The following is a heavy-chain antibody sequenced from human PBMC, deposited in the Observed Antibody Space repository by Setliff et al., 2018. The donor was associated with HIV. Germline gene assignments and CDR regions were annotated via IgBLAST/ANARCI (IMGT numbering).Heavy chain of an antibody. D-gene: IGHD3-10*01. CDR1: DDSISNYY. CDR3: ARRSTVARGVDCFDL. J-gene: IGHJ4*02. Sequence: SETLSLTCSVSDDSISNYYWRWIRQPPGKGLEWIGHVDYSGSSTYNPSLNSRVTLSIDTSKSQFSLRLSSVTAADTALYYCARRSTVARGVDCFDLWGQGTQVTVSP. CDR2: VDYSGSS. V-gene: IGHV4-59*08.